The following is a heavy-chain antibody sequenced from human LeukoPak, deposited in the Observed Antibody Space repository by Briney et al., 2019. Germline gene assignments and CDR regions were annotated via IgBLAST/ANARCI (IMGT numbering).Heavy chain of an antibody. V-gene: IGHV1-2*02. J-gene: IGHJ4*02. Sequence: ASVKVSCKASGYTFTGYYMHWVRQAPGQGLEWMGWINPNSGGTNYAQKFQGRVTMTRDTSISTAYMELSGLRSDDTAVYYCARGPHWDPHFDYWGQGTLVTVSS. D-gene: IGHD7-27*01. CDR3: ARGPHWDPHFDY. CDR2: INPNSGGT. CDR1: GYTFTGYY.